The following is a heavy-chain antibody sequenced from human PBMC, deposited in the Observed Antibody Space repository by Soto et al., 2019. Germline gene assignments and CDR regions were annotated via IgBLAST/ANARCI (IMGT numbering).Heavy chain of an antibody. D-gene: IGHD3-10*01. V-gene: IGHV3-15*01. CDR2: VKSKTHGGTT. CDR1: GFTFINAW. CDR3: ATGGYYPDY. Sequence: GGSLRLSCAGSGFTFINAWMNWVRQAPGKGLEWVGRVKSKTHGGTTDYAAPVKGRFTISRDDSENTVFLQMNSLKTEDTAVYYCATGGYYPDYWGQGTLVTVSS. J-gene: IGHJ4*02.